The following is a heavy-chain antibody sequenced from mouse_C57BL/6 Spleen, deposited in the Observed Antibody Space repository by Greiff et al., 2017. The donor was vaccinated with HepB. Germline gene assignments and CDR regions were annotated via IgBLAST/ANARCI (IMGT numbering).Heavy chain of an antibody. D-gene: IGHD1-1*01. CDR3: ARGDYYGSSHYYAMDY. CDR2: INPNNGGT. Sequence: EVNLVESGPELVKPGASVKIPCKASGYTFTDYNMDWVKQSHGKSLEWIGDINPNNGGTIYNQKFKGKATLTVDKSSSTAYMELRSLTSEDTAVYYCARGDYYGSSHYYAMDYWGQGTSVTVSS. V-gene: IGHV1-18*01. J-gene: IGHJ4*01. CDR1: GYTFTDYN.